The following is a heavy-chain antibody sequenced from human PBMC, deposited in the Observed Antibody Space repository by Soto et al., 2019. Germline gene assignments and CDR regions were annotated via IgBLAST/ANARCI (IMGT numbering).Heavy chain of an antibody. J-gene: IGHJ5*02. V-gene: IGHV4-38-2*01. CDR3: SRIITMFGVVVFRAWFDP. Sequence: SETLSLTCAVSGYSISSGYYWGWIRQPPGKGLEWIGSIYHSGSTYYNTSLKSQVSIAVDTYKNHYSLQLSSVTAADAAEYYFSRIITMFGVVVFRAWFDPWGQGTLVTVSS. CDR2: IYHSGST. CDR1: GYSISSGYY. D-gene: IGHD3-3*01.